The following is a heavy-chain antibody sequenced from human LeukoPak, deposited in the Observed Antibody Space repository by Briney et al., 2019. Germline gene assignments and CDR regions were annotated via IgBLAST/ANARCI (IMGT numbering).Heavy chain of an antibody. Sequence: PGGSLRLSCAASGFIFSNAWMSWVRQPPGKGLEWIGSIYYSGNTYYNASLKSQVSISIDTSKNQFSLKLTSVTAADTAVYYCARQTGSGLFILPGGQGTLVTVSS. CDR2: IYYSGNT. V-gene: IGHV4-39*01. D-gene: IGHD3/OR15-3a*01. CDR1: GFIFSNAW. J-gene: IGHJ4*02. CDR3: ARQTGSGLFILP.